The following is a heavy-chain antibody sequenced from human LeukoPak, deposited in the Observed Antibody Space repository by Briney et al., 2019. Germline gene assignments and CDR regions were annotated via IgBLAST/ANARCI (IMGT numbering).Heavy chain of an antibody. Sequence: GGSLRLSCAASGFTVSSNYMSWVRQAPGKGLEWVSVIYSGGSTYNADSVKGRFTISRDNSKNTLYLQMNSLRAEDTAVYYCARERQSSSWSHFDYWGQGTLVTVSS. D-gene: IGHD6-13*01. CDR2: IYSGGST. V-gene: IGHV3-66*01. J-gene: IGHJ4*02. CDR1: GFTVSSNY. CDR3: ARERQSSSWSHFDY.